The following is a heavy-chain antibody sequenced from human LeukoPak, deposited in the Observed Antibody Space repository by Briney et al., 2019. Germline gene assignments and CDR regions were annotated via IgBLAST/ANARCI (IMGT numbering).Heavy chain of an antibody. CDR1: GYTLTELS. Sequence: GASVKVSCKVSGYTLTELSMHWVRQAPGKGLEWRGGFDPEDGETIYAQKFQGRVTMTEDTSTDTAYMELSSLRSEDTAVYYCAIQDHSSGYWDWFDPWGQGTLVTVSS. V-gene: IGHV1-24*01. J-gene: IGHJ5*02. CDR2: FDPEDGET. CDR3: AIQDHSSGYWDWFDP. D-gene: IGHD3-22*01.